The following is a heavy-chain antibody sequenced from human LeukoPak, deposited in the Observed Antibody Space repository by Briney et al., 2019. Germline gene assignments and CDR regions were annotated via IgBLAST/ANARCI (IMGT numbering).Heavy chain of an antibody. D-gene: IGHD4/OR15-4a*01. CDR2: INPSGGST. V-gene: IGHV1-46*01. CDR1: GYTFTSYY. J-gene: IGHJ4*02. Sequence: CASVKVSCKASGYTFTSYYMLWVRQAPGQGLEWMGIINPSGGSTSYAQKFQGRVTMTTDTSTSTAYMELRSLRSDDTAVYYCARRAGAYSHPYDYWGQGTLVTVSS. CDR3: ARRAGAYSHPYDY.